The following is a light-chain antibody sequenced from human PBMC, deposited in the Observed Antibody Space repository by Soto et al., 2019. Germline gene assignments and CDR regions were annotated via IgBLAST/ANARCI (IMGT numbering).Light chain of an antibody. CDR3: QQYNDWPRT. Sequence: EIVMTQSPATLSVSPWERATLSCRASQSVSSNLAWYQQKPGQAPRLLIYGASTRATGIPARFSGSGSGTEFTLTISSLQSEDSAVYHCQQYNDWPRTFGQGTKVDIK. CDR1: QSVSSN. V-gene: IGKV3-15*01. CDR2: GAS. J-gene: IGKJ1*01.